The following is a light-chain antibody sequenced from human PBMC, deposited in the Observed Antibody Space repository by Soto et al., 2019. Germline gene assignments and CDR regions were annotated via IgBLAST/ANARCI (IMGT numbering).Light chain of an antibody. CDR1: QSVSSSY. Sequence: EIVLTQSPATLSLSQGERATLSCRASQSVSSSYLAWYQQKPGQAPRLLIYGASTRATGIPARFSGSGSGTEFTLTISSLQSEDFAVYYCQQYNNWPTFGQGTKVDI. CDR3: QQYNNWPT. CDR2: GAS. J-gene: IGKJ1*01. V-gene: IGKV3-15*01.